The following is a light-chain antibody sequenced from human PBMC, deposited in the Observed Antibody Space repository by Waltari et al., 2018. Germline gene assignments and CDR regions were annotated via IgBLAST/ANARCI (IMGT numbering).Light chain of an antibody. CDR3: MQAIHLPLT. CDR2: EVS. J-gene: IGKJ4*01. Sequence: DVVMTQTPFSLSVTPGQPASISRQSSQRLLYRDGTAYLYWYLQKPGQSPHLLIYEVSSRVSGVPDRFSGSGSGTDFTLKISRVEAEDVGVYYCMQAIHLPLTFGGGTKVEIK. CDR1: QRLLYRDGTAY. V-gene: IGKV2-29*02.